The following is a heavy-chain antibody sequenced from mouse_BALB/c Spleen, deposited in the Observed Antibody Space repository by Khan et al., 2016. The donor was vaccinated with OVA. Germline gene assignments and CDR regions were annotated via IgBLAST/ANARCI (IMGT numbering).Heavy chain of an antibody. CDR1: GYAFSSYW. CDR3: ARGVGHLVAMNY. Sequence: QVQLQQSGAELVRPGSSVKISCKASGYAFSSYWMNWVKQRPGQGLEWIGQIYPGDGDTNYNGKFKGEATLTADKSSSTAYMQLSSLTSEASAVYFCARGVGHLVAMNYWGQGTTVTVSS. V-gene: IGHV1-80*01. J-gene: IGHJ4*01. D-gene: IGHD3-3*01. CDR2: IYPGDGDT.